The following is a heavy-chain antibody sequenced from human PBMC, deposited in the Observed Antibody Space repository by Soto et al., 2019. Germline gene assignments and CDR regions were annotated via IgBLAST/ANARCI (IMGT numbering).Heavy chain of an antibody. Sequence: GGSLRLSCAASVFSFSNYAMNWVRQAPGKGLEWVSAISGGGDKTYYGDSVKGRFTLSRDNAKHTLYLQMNSLRAEDTAMYYCAKGLVWSSTWEIDYWGQGTLVTVSS. CDR1: VFSFSNYA. D-gene: IGHD6-13*01. CDR2: ISGGGDKT. J-gene: IGHJ4*02. CDR3: AKGLVWSSTWEIDY. V-gene: IGHV3-23*01.